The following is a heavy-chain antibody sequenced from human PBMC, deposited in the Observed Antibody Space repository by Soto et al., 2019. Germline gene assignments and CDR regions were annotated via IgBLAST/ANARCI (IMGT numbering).Heavy chain of an antibody. D-gene: IGHD3-10*01. CDR1: GGSISNYY. J-gene: IGHJ4*02. CDR3: ARDRGAMNY. Sequence: NPSETLSLTCTVSGGSISNYYWSWIRQPPGKGLEWIGNIYYSGSTNYNPSLKSRVAMSVDTSKNQFSLKLTSVTAADTAVYYCARDRGAMNYWGQGMLVTVSS. CDR2: IYYSGST. V-gene: IGHV4-59*13.